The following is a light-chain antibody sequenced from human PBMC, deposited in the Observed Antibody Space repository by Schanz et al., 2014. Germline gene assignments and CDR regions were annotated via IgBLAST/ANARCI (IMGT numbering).Light chain of an antibody. J-gene: IGKJ3*01. CDR3: QQYNDWPPLT. CDR1: ESVRTS. V-gene: IGKV3-15*01. CDR2: GAS. Sequence: EIVLTQSPDTLSLSPGEGGTLSCRASESVRTSLAWYQQRPGQAPRLLIYGASTRATGIPARFSGSGSGTEFTLTISSLQSEDFAVYYCQQYNDWPPLTFGPGTKVDIK.